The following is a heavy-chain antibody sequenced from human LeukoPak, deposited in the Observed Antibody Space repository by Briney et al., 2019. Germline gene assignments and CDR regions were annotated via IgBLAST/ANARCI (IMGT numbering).Heavy chain of an antibody. D-gene: IGHD1-26*01. J-gene: IGHJ4*02. V-gene: IGHV3-48*03. CDR3: AREGGDGSNYFDY. CDR1: GFTFSSYW. Sequence: GGSLRLSCAASGFTFSSYWLSWVRQAPGKGLEWVSYISSSGSPIYYADSVKGRFTISRDNAKNSLYLQMNSLRAEDTAVYFCAREGGDGSNYFDYWGQGTLVTVSS. CDR2: ISSSGSPI.